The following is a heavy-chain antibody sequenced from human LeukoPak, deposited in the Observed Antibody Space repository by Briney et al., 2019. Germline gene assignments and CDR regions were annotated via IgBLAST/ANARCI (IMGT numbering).Heavy chain of an antibody. D-gene: IGHD5-24*01. CDR2: IYYSGST. Sequence: SETLSLTCTVSGGSISSSSYYWGWIRQPPGKGLEWIGSIYYSGSTYYNPSLKSRVTISVDTSKNQFSLKLSSVTAADTAVYYCAVATIFLTPHAFDIWGQGTMVTVSS. J-gene: IGHJ3*02. V-gene: IGHV4-39*01. CDR3: AVATIFLTPHAFDI. CDR1: GGSISSSSYY.